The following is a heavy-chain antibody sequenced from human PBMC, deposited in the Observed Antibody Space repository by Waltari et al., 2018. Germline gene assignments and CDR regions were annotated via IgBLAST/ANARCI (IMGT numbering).Heavy chain of an antibody. D-gene: IGHD4-4*01. Sequence: QVQLQESGPGLVKPSQTLSLTCTVSGGSISSGSYYWSWIRPPAGKGLEWIGRIYTSGSTNYNPSLKSRVTISVDTSKNQFSLKLSSVTAADTAVYYCARDHEVGMTTVTYFDYWGQGTLVTVSS. J-gene: IGHJ4*02. CDR2: IYTSGST. CDR3: ARDHEVGMTTVTYFDY. V-gene: IGHV4-61*02. CDR1: GGSISSGSYY.